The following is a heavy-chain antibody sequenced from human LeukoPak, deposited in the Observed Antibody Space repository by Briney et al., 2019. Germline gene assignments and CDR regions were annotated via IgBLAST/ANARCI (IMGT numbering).Heavy chain of an antibody. CDR3: ARRPHRSSTNWFDP. CDR2: IYYSGST. Sequence: SETLSLTCTVSGGSISRSSYYWGWIRQPPGKGLEWIGSIYYSGSTYYNPSLKSRVTISVDTSKNQFSLKLSSVTAADTAVYYCARRPHRSSTNWFDPWGQGTLVTVSS. CDR1: GGSISRSSYY. J-gene: IGHJ5*02. D-gene: IGHD2-2*01. V-gene: IGHV4-39*01.